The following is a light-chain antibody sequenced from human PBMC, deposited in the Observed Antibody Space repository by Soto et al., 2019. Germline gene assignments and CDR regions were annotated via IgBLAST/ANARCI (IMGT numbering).Light chain of an antibody. CDR2: EVD. V-gene: IGLV2-14*01. Sequence: QSALTQPASVSGSPGQSITISCTGTSSDVGFYNYVSWYQQQHPGKAPKLMIYEVDNRPSGVSIRFSGSKSGNTASLTISGLLAEDEADYYCSSYAHGSNYVFGTGTKLTVL. J-gene: IGLJ1*01. CDR1: SSDVGFYNY. CDR3: SSYAHGSNYV.